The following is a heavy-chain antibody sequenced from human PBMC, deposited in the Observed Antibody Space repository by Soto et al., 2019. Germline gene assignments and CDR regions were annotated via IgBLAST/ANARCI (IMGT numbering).Heavy chain of an antibody. J-gene: IGHJ4*02. Sequence: LRLSCAASGFTVSSNYMSWVRHAPVKGLEWVSVIYSGGSTYYADSVKGRFTISRDNSKNTLYLQMNSLRAEDTAVYYCATLPAYYDFWSGYYDYWGQGTLVTVSS. D-gene: IGHD3-3*01. CDR1: GFTVSSNY. V-gene: IGHV3-53*01. CDR2: IYSGGST. CDR3: ATLPAYYDFWSGYYDY.